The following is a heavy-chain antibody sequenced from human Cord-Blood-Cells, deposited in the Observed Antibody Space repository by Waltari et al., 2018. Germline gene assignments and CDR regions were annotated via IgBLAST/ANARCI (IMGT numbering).Heavy chain of an antibody. D-gene: IGHD1-26*01. V-gene: IGHV1-2*04. CDR3: ARDSAGGYFDL. CDR2: INPNRGGT. J-gene: IGHJ2*01. CDR1: GYTFTGYY. Sequence: QVQLVQSGAEVKKPGASVKVSCKASGYTFTGYYMHWVRQAPGQGLEWMGWINPNRGGTNYAQKFQGWVTMTRDTSISTAYMELSRLRSDDTAVYYCARDSAGGYFDLWGRGTLVTVSS.